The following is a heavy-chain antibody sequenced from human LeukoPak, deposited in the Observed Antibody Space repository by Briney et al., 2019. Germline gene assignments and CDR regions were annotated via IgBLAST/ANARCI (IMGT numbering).Heavy chain of an antibody. CDR2: ISYDGSNK. V-gene: IGHV3-30*04. CDR1: GFTFSSYA. J-gene: IGHJ5*02. D-gene: IGHD3-3*01. CDR3: AKDREWLSNWLDP. Sequence: GRSLRLSCAASGFTFSSYAMHWVRQAPGKGLEWVAVISYDGSNKYYADSVKGRFTISRDNSKNTLYLQMNSLRAEDTAVYYCAKDREWLSNWLDPWGQGTLVTVSS.